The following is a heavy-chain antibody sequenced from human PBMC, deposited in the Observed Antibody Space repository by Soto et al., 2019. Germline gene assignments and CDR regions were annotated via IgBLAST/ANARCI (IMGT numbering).Heavy chain of an antibody. CDR2: ISYDGSNK. CDR1: GFTFSSYA. J-gene: IGHJ4*02. CDR3: AREYSRSGQKTQPRFEY. D-gene: IGHD6-13*01. V-gene: IGHV3-30-3*01. Sequence: QVQLVESGGGVVQPGRSLRLSCAASGFTFSSYAMHWVRQAPGKGLEWVAVISYDGSNKYYADSVKGRFTISRDNSKNPLYLQMNSLRAEDTAVYYCAREYSRSGQKTQPRFEYWGQGTLVTVSS.